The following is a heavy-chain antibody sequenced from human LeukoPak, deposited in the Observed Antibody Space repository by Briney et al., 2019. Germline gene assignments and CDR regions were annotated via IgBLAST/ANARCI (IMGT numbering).Heavy chain of an antibody. CDR2: IISSGGST. V-gene: IGHV1-46*01. CDR1: GYTFTCYY. Sequence: ASGKVSCKASGYTFTCYYIHWVRQAPGQGLEWMGIIISSGGSTSYAQTFQGRVTMTRDTSTSTVYMELSSLRSEDTAVYYCARASGYSGYDLIDYWGQGTLVTVSS. J-gene: IGHJ4*02. D-gene: IGHD5-12*01. CDR3: ARASGYSGYDLIDY.